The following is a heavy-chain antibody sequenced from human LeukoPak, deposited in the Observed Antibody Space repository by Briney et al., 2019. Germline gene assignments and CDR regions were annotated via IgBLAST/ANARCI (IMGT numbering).Heavy chain of an antibody. V-gene: IGHV3-66*01. CDR2: IYSGGST. Sequence: PGGSLRLSWAASGFAVSSNYMSWVRQAPGKGLEWVSVIYSGGSTYYADSVKGRLTISRDNSKNTLYLQMSSLRAEDTAVYYCAGGVTTGDYWGQGTLVTVSS. CDR3: AGGVTTGDY. CDR1: GFAVSSNY. D-gene: IGHD4-17*01. J-gene: IGHJ4*02.